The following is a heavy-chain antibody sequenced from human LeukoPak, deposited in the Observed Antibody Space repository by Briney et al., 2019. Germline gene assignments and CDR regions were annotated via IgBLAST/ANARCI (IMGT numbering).Heavy chain of an antibody. D-gene: IGHD6-13*01. CDR1: GFNFSSYG. CDR2: ISYDGSNK. Sequence: PGRSLRLSCAASGFNFSSYGMHWVRQAPGKGLEWVALISYDGSNKYYADSVKGRFTISRDNSKNTLYLQMNSLRAEDTAVYYCAKDPLKSSSWSYYFDYWGQGTLVTVSS. V-gene: IGHV3-30*18. CDR3: AKDPLKSSSWSYYFDY. J-gene: IGHJ4*02.